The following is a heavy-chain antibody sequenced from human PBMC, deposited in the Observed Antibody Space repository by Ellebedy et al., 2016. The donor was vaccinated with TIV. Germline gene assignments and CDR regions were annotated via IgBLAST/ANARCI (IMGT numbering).Heavy chain of an antibody. CDR1: GGSISSYY. CDR2: IYYSGST. D-gene: IGHD3-3*01. CDR3: ARHVQMEWLLSPVYGMDV. J-gene: IGHJ6*02. Sequence: MPSETLSLTCTVSGGSISSYYWSRIRQPPGKGLEWIGFIYYSGSTNYNPSLKSRVTISVDTSKNQFSLKLSSVTAADTAVYYCARHVQMEWLLSPVYGMDVWGQGTTVTVSS. V-gene: IGHV4-59*08.